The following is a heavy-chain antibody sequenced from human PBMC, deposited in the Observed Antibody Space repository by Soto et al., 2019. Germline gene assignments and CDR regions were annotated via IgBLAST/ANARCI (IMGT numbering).Heavy chain of an antibody. J-gene: IGHJ4*02. CDR1: GDSVSSNYY. D-gene: IGHD6-19*01. CDR2: IYPSGTT. CDR3: ARSAGWYAIHS. V-gene: IGHV4-4*02. Sequence: QVQLQESGPGLVKPSGTLSLTCAVSGDSVSSNYYWCWVRQSPGKGLEWIGEIYPSGTTNYNPSLKSRVTIPLDKSNNQFSLNLIAVAAADTAVYFCARSAGWYAIHSWGPGTLVTVSS.